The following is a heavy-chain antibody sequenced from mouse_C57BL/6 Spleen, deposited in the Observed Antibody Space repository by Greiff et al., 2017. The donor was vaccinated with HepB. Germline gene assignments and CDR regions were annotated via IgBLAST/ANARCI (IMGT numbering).Heavy chain of an antibody. J-gene: IGHJ2*01. V-gene: IGHV1-5*01. CDR1: GYTFTSYW. Sequence: VQLQQSGTVLARPGASVKMSCKTSGYTFTSYWMHWVKQRPGQGLEWIGAIYPGNSDTSYNQKFKGKAKLTAVTSASTAYMELSSLTNEDSAVYYCTRSRYYYGSSPGYWGQGATLSVSS. D-gene: IGHD1-1*01. CDR2: IYPGNSDT. CDR3: TRSRYYYGSSPGY.